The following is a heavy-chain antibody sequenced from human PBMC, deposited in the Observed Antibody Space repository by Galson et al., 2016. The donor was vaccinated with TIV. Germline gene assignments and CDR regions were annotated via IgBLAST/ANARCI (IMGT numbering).Heavy chain of an antibody. D-gene: IGHD3-10*02. CDR2: LNNDGSRT. CDR3: ARGLYEEYSVGLDS. V-gene: IGHV3-74*01. CDR1: GFTFSNYW. Sequence: SLRLSCAASGFTFSNYWMYWVRQVPGKGLAWVSRLNNDGSRTAYADSVNLRFTISRDNAKNTLFLQMNSLRADDTALYYCARGLYEEYSVGLDSWGQGTLVTVSS. J-gene: IGHJ4*02.